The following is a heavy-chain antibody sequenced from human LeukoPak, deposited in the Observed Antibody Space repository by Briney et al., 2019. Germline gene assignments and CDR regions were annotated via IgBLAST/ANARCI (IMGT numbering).Heavy chain of an antibody. CDR3: ATYYYDSSGYYYVGY. D-gene: IGHD3-22*01. CDR2: FDPEDGET. V-gene: IGHV1-24*01. J-gene: IGHJ4*02. Sequence: FDPEDGETVYAQKFQGRVTMTEDTSTDTAYMELSSLRSEDTAVYYCATYYYDSSGYYYVGYWGQGTLVTVSS.